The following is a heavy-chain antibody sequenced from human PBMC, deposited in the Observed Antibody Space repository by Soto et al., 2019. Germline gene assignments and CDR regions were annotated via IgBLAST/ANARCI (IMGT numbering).Heavy chain of an antibody. J-gene: IGHJ4*02. V-gene: IGHV4-39*01. D-gene: IGHD3-9*01. CDR3: ARLEGLATISYYFDF. CDR1: GDSINSDKYY. Sequence: QLQESGPGLVKPSETLSLTCSVSGDSINSDKYYWGWIRQPPGKGLEWIGSIYYRGNTYYNPSLQTRVTISLDKSKSQFSLRLNSVTAADSAVYFCARLEGLATISYYFDFWGQGAQVTFSS. CDR2: IYYRGNT.